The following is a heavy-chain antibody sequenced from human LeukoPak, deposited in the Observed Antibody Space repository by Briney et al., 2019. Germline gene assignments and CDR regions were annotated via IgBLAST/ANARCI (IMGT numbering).Heavy chain of an antibody. J-gene: IGHJ3*02. V-gene: IGHV4-61*02. D-gene: IGHD3-16*01. CDR1: GGSISSGTYY. Sequence: SETLSLTCTVSGGSISSGTYYWGYIRQPAGKGLEWIGRISTSGSTNYNPSLKSRVSISVDTSNQQFSLQLSSVTAADTAVYYCARGITSDAFDIWGQGTMVTVSS. CDR3: ARGITSDAFDI. CDR2: ISTSGST.